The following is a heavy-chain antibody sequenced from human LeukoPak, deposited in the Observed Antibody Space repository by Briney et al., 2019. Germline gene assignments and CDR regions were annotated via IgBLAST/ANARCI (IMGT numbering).Heavy chain of an antibody. CDR2: IYHSGRT. D-gene: IGHD3-16*02. V-gene: IGHV4-59*02. J-gene: IGHJ4*02. CDR3: ASLEEYGIYHY. Sequence: SETLSLTCTVSGAPVFNHYWSWIRQPPGKRLEWLGYIYHSGRTTYNPSLKSRVTISVDTSKDQFSLKLTSVTAADTAVYYCASLEEYGIYHYWGQGSLVTVSS. CDR1: GAPVFNHY.